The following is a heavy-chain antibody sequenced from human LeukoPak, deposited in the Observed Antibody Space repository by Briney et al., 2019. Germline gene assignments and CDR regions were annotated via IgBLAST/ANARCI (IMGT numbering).Heavy chain of an antibody. Sequence: GGSLRLSCAASGFTVSSNYMSWVRQAPGKGLEWVSVIYSGGSTYYADSVKGRFTISRDNSKNALYLQMNSLRAEDTALYYCAKDMINYYYYGMDVWGQGTTVTVSS. CDR2: IYSGGST. CDR3: AKDMINYYYYGMDV. D-gene: IGHD3-16*01. J-gene: IGHJ6*02. CDR1: GFTVSSNY. V-gene: IGHV3-53*05.